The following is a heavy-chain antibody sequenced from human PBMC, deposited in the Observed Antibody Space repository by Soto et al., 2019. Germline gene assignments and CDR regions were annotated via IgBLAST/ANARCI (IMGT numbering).Heavy chain of an antibody. CDR1: GFTFSSYW. V-gene: IGHV3-7*01. CDR3: ARGYNWNGTCQSYYFDY. D-gene: IGHD1-1*01. Sequence: GGSLRLSCAASGFTFSSYWMSWVRQAPGKGLEWVANIKQDGSEKYYVDSVKGRFTISRDNAKNSLYLQMNSLRAEDTAVYYCARGYNWNGTCQSYYFDYWGQGTLVTVSS. CDR2: IKQDGSEK. J-gene: IGHJ4*02.